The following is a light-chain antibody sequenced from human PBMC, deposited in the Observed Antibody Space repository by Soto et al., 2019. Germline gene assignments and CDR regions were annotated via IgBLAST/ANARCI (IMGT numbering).Light chain of an antibody. J-gene: IGKJ2*01. Sequence: EIVLTQSPGTLSLYPGERATLSCRASQSVSSTYLAWYQQKPGQAPRLLIYGASNRATGIPDRFSGSGSGTDFTLTISRLEPEDFAVYYCQQYGTSYTFGQGTK. V-gene: IGKV3-20*01. CDR3: QQYGTSYT. CDR2: GAS. CDR1: QSVSSTY.